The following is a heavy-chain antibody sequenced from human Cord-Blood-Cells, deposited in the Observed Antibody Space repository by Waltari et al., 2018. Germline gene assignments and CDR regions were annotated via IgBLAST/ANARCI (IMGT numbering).Heavy chain of an antibody. CDR1: GGSISSSSYY. CDR2: IYYSGRT. CDR3: ARHKYNGPDVLRFLEWLFDY. Sequence: QLQLQESGPGLVKPSETLSLTCTVSGGSISSSSYYWGWIRQPPGKGLEWIGSIYYSGRTYYNPSRKSRVTISVDTSKNQFSLKLSSVTAADTAVYYCARHKYNGPDVLRFLEWLFDYWGQGTLVTVSS. V-gene: IGHV4-39*01. J-gene: IGHJ4*02. D-gene: IGHD3-3*01.